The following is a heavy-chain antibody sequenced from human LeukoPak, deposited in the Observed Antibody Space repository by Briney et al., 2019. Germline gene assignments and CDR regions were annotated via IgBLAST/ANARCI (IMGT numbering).Heavy chain of an antibody. D-gene: IGHD3-16*01. CDR3: TRVGDYVWGSIDY. Sequence: GGSLRLSCTASGFTFGVYAVSWVRQAPGKGLEWGGFIRSKAYGGTTEYAASVKGRFTISRDDSKSIAYLQMNSLKTEDTAVYYCTRVGDYVWGSIDYWGREPWSPSPQ. J-gene: IGHJ4*02. CDR2: IRSKAYGGTT. CDR1: GFTFGVYA. V-gene: IGHV3-49*04.